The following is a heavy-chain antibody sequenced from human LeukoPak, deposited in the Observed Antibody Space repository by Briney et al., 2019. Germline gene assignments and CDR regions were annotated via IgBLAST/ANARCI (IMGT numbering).Heavy chain of an antibody. J-gene: IGHJ4*02. V-gene: IGHV1-24*01. CDR3: ASMRPLWAYCGGDCQPEN. CDR1: GYTLTELS. CDR2: FDPEDGET. Sequence: ASVKVSCKVSGYTLTELSMHWVRQAPGKGLEWMGGFDPEDGETIYAQKFQGRVTMTEDTSTDTAYMELSSLRSEDTAVYYCASMRPLWAYCGGDCQPENWGQGTLVTVSS. D-gene: IGHD2-21*02.